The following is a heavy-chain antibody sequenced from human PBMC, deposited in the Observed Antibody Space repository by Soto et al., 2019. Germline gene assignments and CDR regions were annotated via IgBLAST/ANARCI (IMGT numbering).Heavy chain of an antibody. CDR1: GYRFTSYW. CDR3: ARGCCSGGSCSYQDCWFDP. J-gene: IGHJ5*02. V-gene: IGHV5-51*01. Sequence: GESLKISCRTSGYRFTSYWIAWVRQTPGKGLEWMGIIFPSDSDTRYSPSFQGQVTISADRSTSTVFLQWASLRAGDTAVYYCARGCCSGGSCSYQDCWFDPWGQGTRVTVSS. D-gene: IGHD2-15*01. CDR2: IFPSDSDT.